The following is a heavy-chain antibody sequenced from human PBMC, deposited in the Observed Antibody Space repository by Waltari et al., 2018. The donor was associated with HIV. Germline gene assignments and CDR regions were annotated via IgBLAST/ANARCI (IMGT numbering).Heavy chain of an antibody. J-gene: IGHJ6*02. CDR1: GYSFTTNW. CDR2: SCPRDSET. CDR3: ARTVGYSTGLLLDV. Sequence: EVQLVQSGPEVKKPGESLKISCRGSGYSFTTNWIGWVRQMSGKGLEWMGISCPRDSETQYSPSFQGHVTISADQAINTAYLQWSSLEASDTASYYCARTVGYSTGLLLDVWGQGTAVTVSS. D-gene: IGHD6-19*01. V-gene: IGHV5-51*03.